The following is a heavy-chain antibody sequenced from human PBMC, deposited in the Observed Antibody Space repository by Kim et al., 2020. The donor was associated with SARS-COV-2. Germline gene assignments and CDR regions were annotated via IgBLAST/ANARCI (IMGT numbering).Heavy chain of an antibody. CDR3: AREEVGYCSSTSCYAYYYYGMDG. CDR1: GYTFTSYA. J-gene: IGHJ6*02. V-gene: IGHV1-3*01. Sequence: ASVKVSCKASGYTFTSYAMHWVRQAPGQRLEWMGWINAGNGNTKYSQKFQGRVTITRDTSASTAYMELSSLRSEDTAVYYCAREEVGYCSSTSCYAYYYYGMDGWGQGTTVTVSS. CDR2: INAGNGNT. D-gene: IGHD2-2*01.